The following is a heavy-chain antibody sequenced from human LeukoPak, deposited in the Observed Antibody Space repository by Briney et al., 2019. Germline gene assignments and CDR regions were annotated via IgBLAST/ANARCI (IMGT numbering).Heavy chain of an antibody. Sequence: HAGGSLSLSCAASGFTVSSNYMSWVRQAPGKGLEWVSVIYTSGSTYYADSVKGRFTISRDNSQNTLDLQMNSLRTEDTAVYYCTKGLWAGVSAARDWGQGALVTVSS. V-gene: IGHV3-66*01. J-gene: IGHJ4*02. D-gene: IGHD2-8*01. CDR2: IYTSGST. CDR1: GFTVSSNY. CDR3: TKGLWAGVSAARD.